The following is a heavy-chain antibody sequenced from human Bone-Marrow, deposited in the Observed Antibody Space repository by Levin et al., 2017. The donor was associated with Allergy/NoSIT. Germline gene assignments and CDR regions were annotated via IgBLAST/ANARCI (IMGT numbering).Heavy chain of an antibody. D-gene: IGHD6-19*01. CDR3: ARDPYASGWYPPDI. J-gene: IGHJ4*02. Sequence: GESLKISCKASGYTFSDHYLHWVRQAPGQGLEWMGRINCRSGGTKYEQNFLGRVTMTRDTSVNTAYMELNRLTFDDTAVYYCARDPYASGWYPPDIWGQGTLVTVAS. V-gene: IGHV1-2*06. CDR1: GYTFSDHY. CDR2: INCRSGGT.